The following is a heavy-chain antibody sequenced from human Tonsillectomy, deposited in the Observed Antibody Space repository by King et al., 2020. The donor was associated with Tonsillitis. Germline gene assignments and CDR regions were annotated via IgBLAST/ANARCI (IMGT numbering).Heavy chain of an antibody. V-gene: IGHV1-2*02. J-gene: IGHJ3*02. D-gene: IGHD3-10*01. CDR3: ARAYYGSGNYPDAFDI. CDR1: GYTFTGHC. CDR2: INPNSGDT. Sequence: VQLVESGAEVKRPGASVKVSCKASGYTFTGHCLHWVRQAPGQGLEWMGWINPNSGDTDYAQNFQGRVTMTRDTSISTAYMELSGLRSDDTAGYYCARAYYGSGNYPDAFDIWGQGTMVTVSS.